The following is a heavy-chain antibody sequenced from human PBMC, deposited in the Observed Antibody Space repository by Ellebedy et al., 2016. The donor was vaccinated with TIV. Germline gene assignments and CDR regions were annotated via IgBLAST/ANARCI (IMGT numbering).Heavy chain of an antibody. CDR3: ARGRGGAYSIPFDY. J-gene: IGHJ4*02. Sequence: SETLSLXXTVSGGSISSGGFYWSWIRQSPGKGLEWIGEINHSGSSNHNPSLKSRVTLSVDRSKNHFSLKLNSVTAADTAVYYCARGRGGAYSIPFDYWGQGTLVTVSS. CDR1: GGSISSGGFY. CDR2: INHSGSS. D-gene: IGHD2-21*01. V-gene: IGHV4-61*03.